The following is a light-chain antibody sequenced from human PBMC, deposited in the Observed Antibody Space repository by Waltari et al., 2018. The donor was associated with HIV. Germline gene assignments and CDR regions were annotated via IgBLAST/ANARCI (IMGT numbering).Light chain of an antibody. CDR2: KAS. CDR1: QSISNW. Sequence: DIQMTQSPSTLSASVGDRVTITCRASQSISNWLAWYQQKPGKATKLLMSKASNLESGVPSRFSGSGSGTEFTLTISSLQPDDFATYYCQQYNSYSLTFGQGTKVEIK. CDR3: QQYNSYSLT. J-gene: IGKJ2*01. V-gene: IGKV1-5*03.